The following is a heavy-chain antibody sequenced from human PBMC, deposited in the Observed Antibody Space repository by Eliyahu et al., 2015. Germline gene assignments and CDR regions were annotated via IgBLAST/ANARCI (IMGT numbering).Heavy chain of an antibody. Sequence: QVQLQESGPGLVKPSQTLSLTCTVSGGSISSGGSYWSWLRQYPGKGLEWIGYIXXSGSTSYSPSLKSRVTISLDTSKNQFSLKLSSVTAADTAVYYCARDVPSVTNAHYFQYWGQGTLVTVSS. D-gene: IGHD4-17*01. CDR3: ARDVPSVTNAHYFQY. CDR1: GGSISSGGSY. CDR2: IXXSGST. V-gene: IGHV4-31*03. J-gene: IGHJ4*02.